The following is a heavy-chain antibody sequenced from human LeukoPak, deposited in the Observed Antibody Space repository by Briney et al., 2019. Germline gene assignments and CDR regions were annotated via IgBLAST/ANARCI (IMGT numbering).Heavy chain of an antibody. CDR2: MYYSGSS. J-gene: IGHJ6*03. V-gene: IGHV4-59*11. CDR3: ARADSANYYDSGRYFNYFYMDD. Sequence: SETLSLTCTVSGGSISSHYWSWIRQPPGKGLEWIVYMYYSGSSKYNPSLKSRVTISVDTTKNQFSLKLSSVTAADTAVYFCARADSANYYDSGRYFNYFYMDDWGRGTTVTVSS. CDR1: GGSISSHY. D-gene: IGHD3-10*01.